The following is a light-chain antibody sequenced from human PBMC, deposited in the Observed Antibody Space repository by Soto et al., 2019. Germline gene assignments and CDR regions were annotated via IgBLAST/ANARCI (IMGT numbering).Light chain of an antibody. V-gene: IGLV2-14*01. CDR3: RSYTSSSTLCV. CDR1: SSDVGGYNY. J-gene: IGLJ1*01. Sequence: QSVLTQPASVSGSPGQSITISCTGTSSDVGGYNYVSWYQQHPGKAPKLMIYDVSNRPSGVSNRFSGSKSGNTASLTISGLQAEDEADYYCRSYTSSSTLCVFGTGTKSPS. CDR2: DVS.